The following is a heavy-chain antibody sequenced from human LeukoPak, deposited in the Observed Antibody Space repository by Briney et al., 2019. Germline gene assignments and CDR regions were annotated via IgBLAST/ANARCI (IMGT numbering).Heavy chain of an antibody. V-gene: IGHV4-61*02. CDR2: IYTSGST. CDR1: GGSINSGTYY. Sequence: PSETLSLTCTVSGGSINSGTYYWSWIRQPAGEGLEWIGRIYTSGSTNYNPSLKSRVTISVDTSKNQFSLKLSSVTADDTAMYYCARGESSSSPLYYYYYYMDVWGKGTTVTVSS. J-gene: IGHJ6*03. D-gene: IGHD6-6*01. CDR3: ARGESSSSPLYYYYYYMDV.